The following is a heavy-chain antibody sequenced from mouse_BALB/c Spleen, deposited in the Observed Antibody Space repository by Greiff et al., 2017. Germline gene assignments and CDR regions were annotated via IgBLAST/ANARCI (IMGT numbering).Heavy chain of an antibody. CDR3: ARGYGKRNYYAMDY. J-gene: IGHJ4*01. D-gene: IGHD2-10*02. Sequence: VQLQQSGAELVRPGVSVKISCKGSGYTFTDYSMHWVKQSHAKSLEWIGVISTYYGDASYNQKFKGKATMTVDKSSSTAYMELARLTSEDSAIYYCARGYGKRNYYAMDYWGQGTSVTVSS. V-gene: IGHV1S137*01. CDR1: GYTFTDYS. CDR2: ISTYYGDA.